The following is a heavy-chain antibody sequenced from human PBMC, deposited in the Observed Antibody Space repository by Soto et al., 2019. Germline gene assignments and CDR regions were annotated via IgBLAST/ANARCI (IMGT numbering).Heavy chain of an antibody. CDR2: IHYSGST. CDR1: GGSISSNIYY. CDR3: ARQWFGVLHGLVDV. Sequence: SETLSLTCTVSGGSISSNIYYWGWIRQPPGKGLEWIGNIHYSGSTYYDSSLKSRVTISVDTSKNQFSLKLRSVTAADTALYYCARQWFGVLHGLVDVWGQGTTVPVSS. D-gene: IGHD3-10*01. V-gene: IGHV4-39*01. J-gene: IGHJ6*02.